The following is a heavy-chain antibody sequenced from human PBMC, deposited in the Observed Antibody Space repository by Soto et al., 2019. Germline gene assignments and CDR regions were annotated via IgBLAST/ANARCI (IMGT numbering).Heavy chain of an antibody. Sequence: PSETLSLTCTVSGGSISSYYWSWIRQPPGKGLEWIGYIYYSGSTNYNPSLKSRVTISVDTSKNQFSLKLSSVTAADTAVYYCARFIDDYDFWSGPTIAFDIWGQGTMVTVSS. CDR2: IYYSGST. CDR1: GGSISSYY. D-gene: IGHD3-3*01. CDR3: ARFIDDYDFWSGPTIAFDI. V-gene: IGHV4-59*01. J-gene: IGHJ3*02.